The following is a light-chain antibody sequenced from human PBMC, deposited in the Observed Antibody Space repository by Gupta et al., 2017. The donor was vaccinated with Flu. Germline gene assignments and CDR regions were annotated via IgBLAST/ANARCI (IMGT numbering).Light chain of an antibody. CDR3: QVWDTKSDHPV. Sequence: SYVLTQPSSVSVAPGPTATVACGGNNIGGRTVHWYQQKPGQAPVLVVYDDSDRPSGIPERFSGSNSGNTATLTISRVEAGDEAVYYCQVWDTKSDHPVFGGGTKLTAL. CDR2: DDS. CDR1: NIGGRT. V-gene: IGLV3-21*02. J-gene: IGLJ3*02.